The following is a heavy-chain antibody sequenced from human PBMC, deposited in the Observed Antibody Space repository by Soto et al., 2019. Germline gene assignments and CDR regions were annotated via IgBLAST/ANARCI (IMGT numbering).Heavy chain of an antibody. D-gene: IGHD2-8*01. CDR3: AVLMVYATTHDESDAFDI. CDR2: IWYDGSNK. Sequence: PGGSLRLSCAASGFTFSSYCMHWVRQAPGKGLEWVAVIWYDGSNKYYADSVKGRFTISRDNSKNTLYLQMNSLRAEDTAVYYCAVLMVYATTHDESDAFDIWGQGTMVTVSS. CDR1: GFTFSSYC. J-gene: IGHJ3*02. V-gene: IGHV3-33*01.